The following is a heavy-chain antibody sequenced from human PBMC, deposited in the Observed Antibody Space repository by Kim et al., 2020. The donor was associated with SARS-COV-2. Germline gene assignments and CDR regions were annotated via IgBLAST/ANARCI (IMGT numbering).Heavy chain of an antibody. Sequence: SVKVSCKASGGTFSSYAISWVQQAPGQGLGWMGGIIPIFGTANYAQKFQGRVTITADESTSTAYMELSSLRSEDTAVYYCASHQRRGSSWYGLTRDRPLTPKYYYYYGMDVWGQGTTVTVSS. V-gene: IGHV1-69*13. CDR2: IIPIFGTA. CDR1: GGTFSSYA. CDR3: ASHQRRGSSWYGLTRDRPLTPKYYYYYGMDV. J-gene: IGHJ6*02. D-gene: IGHD6-13*01.